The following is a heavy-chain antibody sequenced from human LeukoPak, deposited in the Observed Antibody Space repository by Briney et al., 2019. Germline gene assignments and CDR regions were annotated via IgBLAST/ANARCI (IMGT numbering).Heavy chain of an antibody. CDR1: GFTFSSYG. CDR2: IWYDGSNK. D-gene: IGHD3-22*01. V-gene: IGHV3-33*01. J-gene: IGHJ4*02. CDR3: ARDEEYYYDSSGCPFDY. Sequence: GRSLRLSCAASGFTFSSYGMHWVRQAPGKGLEWVAVIWYDGSNKYYADSVKGRFTISRDNSKNTLYLQMNSLRAEDTAVYYCARDEEYYYDSSGCPFDYWGQGTLVTVSS.